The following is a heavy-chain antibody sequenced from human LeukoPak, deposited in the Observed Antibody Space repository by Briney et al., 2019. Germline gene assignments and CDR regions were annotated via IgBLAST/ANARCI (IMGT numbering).Heavy chain of an antibody. CDR1: GFTFSSYG. CDR3: ARAPSYDMESGADY. CDR2: ISYDGSNE. J-gene: IGHJ4*02. D-gene: IGHD3-9*01. V-gene: IGHV3-30*03. Sequence: GGSLRLSCVASGFTFSSYGMHWVRQAPGKGLEWVAVISYDGSNEYYADSVKGRFTISRDNSKNTLYLQMNSLRAEDTAVYYCARAPSYDMESGADYWGQGTLVTVSS.